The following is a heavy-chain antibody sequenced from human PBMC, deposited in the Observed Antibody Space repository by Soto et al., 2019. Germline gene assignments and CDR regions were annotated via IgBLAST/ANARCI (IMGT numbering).Heavy chain of an antibody. V-gene: IGHV3-48*01. CDR2: ITGSGIT. Sequence: HPGGSLRLSCAASGFTFSDHSLNWIRQAPGKGLEWVSYITGSGITMYADSVKGRFTISRDNSKNTLYLQMDSLRAEDTAVYYCGRVTTETDYWGQGTLVTVSS. J-gene: IGHJ4*02. CDR1: GFTFSDHS. D-gene: IGHD1-1*01. CDR3: GRVTTETDY.